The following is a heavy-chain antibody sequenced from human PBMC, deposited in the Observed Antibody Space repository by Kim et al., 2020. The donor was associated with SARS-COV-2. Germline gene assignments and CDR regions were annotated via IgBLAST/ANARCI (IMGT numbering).Heavy chain of an antibody. V-gene: IGHV1-18*04. CDR1: GYPFTTYG. J-gene: IGHJ5*02. D-gene: IGHD6-6*01. Sequence: ASVKVSCKASGYPFTTYGISWVRQAPGQGLEWMGWISAYNGNTNYAQKFQGRVTMTTDTSTSTAYMELRSLRSDDTAVYYCARDLIAARPNWFDPWGQGTLVTVSS. CDR2: ISAYNGNT. CDR3: ARDLIAARPNWFDP.